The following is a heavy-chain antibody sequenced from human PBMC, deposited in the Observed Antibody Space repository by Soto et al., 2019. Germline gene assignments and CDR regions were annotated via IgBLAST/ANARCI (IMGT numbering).Heavy chain of an antibody. V-gene: IGHV3-33*01. CDR3: ARGHCSSTSCYSGGYYYYGMDV. Sequence: HPGGSLRLSCAASGFTFSSYGMHWVRQAPGKGLEWVAVIWYDGSNKYYADSVKGRFTISRDNSKNTLYLQMNSLRAEDTAVYYCARGHCSSTSCYSGGYYYYGMDVWGQGTTVTVSS. J-gene: IGHJ6*02. CDR1: GFTFSSYG. D-gene: IGHD2-2*02. CDR2: IWYDGSNK.